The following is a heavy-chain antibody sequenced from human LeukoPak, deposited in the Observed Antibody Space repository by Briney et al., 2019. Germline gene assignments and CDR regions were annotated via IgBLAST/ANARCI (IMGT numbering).Heavy chain of an antibody. CDR1: GFTFSSYA. D-gene: IGHD3-9*01. J-gene: IGHJ4*02. V-gene: IGHV3-23*01. CDR3: AKGDYYDILTGYYVDY. Sequence: GGSLRLSCAASGFTFSSYAMSWVRQAPGKGLEWVSAISGSGGSTYYADSVKGRFTISRDNSKNTLYLQMNSLRAEDTAVYYCAKGDYYDILTGYYVDYWGQGTLVTVSS. CDR2: ISGSGGST.